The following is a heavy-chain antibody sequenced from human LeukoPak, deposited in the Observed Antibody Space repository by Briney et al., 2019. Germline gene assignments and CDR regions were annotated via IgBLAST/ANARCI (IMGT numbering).Heavy chain of an antibody. V-gene: IGHV1-8*03. CDR1: GYTFTSYD. D-gene: IGHD6-13*01. Sequence: ASVKVSCKASGYTFTSYDINWVRQATGQGFEWMGWMNPNSGNTGYAQKFQGRVTITRNTSISTAYMELSSLRSEDTAVYYCARALDSSSWYYYYMDVWGKGTTVTVSS. J-gene: IGHJ6*03. CDR2: MNPNSGNT. CDR3: ARALDSSSWYYYYMDV.